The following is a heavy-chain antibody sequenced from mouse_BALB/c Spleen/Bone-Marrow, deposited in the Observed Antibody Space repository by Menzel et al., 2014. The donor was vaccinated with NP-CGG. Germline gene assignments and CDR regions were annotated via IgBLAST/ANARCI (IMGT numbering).Heavy chain of an antibody. J-gene: IGHJ3*01. V-gene: IGHV5-4*02. CDR1: GFTFSDYY. CDR3: ARDGDYRYAWFAY. D-gene: IGHD2-14*01. Sequence: EVMLVESGGGLVKPGGSLKLSCAASGFTFSDYYMYWVRQTPEKRLEWVATISDAGSYTYYPDSVKGRFTISRDNAKNSLYLQMISLKSEDTAMYYCARDGDYRYAWFAYWGQGTLVTVST. CDR2: ISDAGSYT.